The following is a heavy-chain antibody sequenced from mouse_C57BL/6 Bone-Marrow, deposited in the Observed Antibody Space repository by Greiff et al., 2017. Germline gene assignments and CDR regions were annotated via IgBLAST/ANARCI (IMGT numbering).Heavy chain of an antibody. J-gene: IGHJ3*01. CDR3: ARHRGTVVEGWFAY. D-gene: IGHD1-1*01. V-gene: IGHV5-15*01. Sequence: EVQLVESGGGLVQPGGSLKLSCAASGFTFSDYGMAWVRQAPRKGPEWVAFISNLAYSIYSADTVTGRFTISRENAKNTLYLEMSSLRSEDTAMYYWARHRGTVVEGWFAYWGQGTLVTVSA. CDR2: ISNLAYSI. CDR1: GFTFSDYG.